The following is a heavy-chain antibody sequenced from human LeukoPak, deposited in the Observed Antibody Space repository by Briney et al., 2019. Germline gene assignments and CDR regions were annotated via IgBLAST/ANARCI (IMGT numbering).Heavy chain of an antibody. V-gene: IGHV3-48*01. CDR3: AKTVDYDYVWGSYPDY. CDR2: ISSSSSTI. Sequence: PGGSLRLSCAASGFTFSSYSMNWVRQAPGKGLEGVSYISSSSSTIYYADFVKGRFTISRDNAKNTLYLQMNSLRAEDTAVYYCAKTVDYDYVWGSYPDYWGQGTLVTVSS. CDR1: GFTFSSYS. J-gene: IGHJ4*02. D-gene: IGHD3-16*02.